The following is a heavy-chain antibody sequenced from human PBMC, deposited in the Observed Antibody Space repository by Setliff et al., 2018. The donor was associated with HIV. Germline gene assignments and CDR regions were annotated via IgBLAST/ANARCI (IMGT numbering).Heavy chain of an antibody. J-gene: IGHJ6*02. CDR1: GYSFTNYW. Sequence: PGESLKISCKGSGYSFTNYWIGWVRQMPGKGLEWMGIIYPGDSDTRYSPSFQGQVTISADKSITTAYLQWSSLKASDTAMYYCARPSSPRHYYDYAMDVWGQGTTVTVSS. CDR2: IYPGDSDT. CDR3: ARPSSPRHYYDYAMDV. V-gene: IGHV5-51*01.